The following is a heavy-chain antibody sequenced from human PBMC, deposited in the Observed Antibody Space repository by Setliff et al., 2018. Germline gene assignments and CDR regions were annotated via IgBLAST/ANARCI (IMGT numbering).Heavy chain of an antibody. CDR3: ARESVAATYNWFDP. J-gene: IGHJ5*02. CDR1: GLTFSSYS. D-gene: IGHD2-15*01. CDR2: ISSSSSYI. V-gene: IGHV3-21*01. Sequence: SLRLSCAASGLTFSSYSMNWVRQAPGKGLEWVSSISSSSSYIYYADSVKGRFTISRDNAKNSLYLQMNSLRAEDTAVYYCARESVAATYNWFDPWGQGTLVTVSS.